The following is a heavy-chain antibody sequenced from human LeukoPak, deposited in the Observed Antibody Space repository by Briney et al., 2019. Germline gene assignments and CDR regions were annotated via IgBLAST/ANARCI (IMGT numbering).Heavy chain of an antibody. CDR2: IYSGGST. J-gene: IGHJ6*02. V-gene: IGHV3-53*01. Sequence: GGSLRLSCAASGFTVSSNYMSWVRQAPGKGLEWVSVIYSGGSTYYADSVKGRFTISRDNSKNTLYLQKNSLRAEDTAVYYCARKNSNYYYGMDVWGQGTTVTVSS. CDR1: GFTVSSNY. D-gene: IGHD1-7*01. CDR3: ARKNSNYYYGMDV.